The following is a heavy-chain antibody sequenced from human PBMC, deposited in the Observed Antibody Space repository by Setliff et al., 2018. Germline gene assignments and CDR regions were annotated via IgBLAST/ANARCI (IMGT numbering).Heavy chain of an antibody. D-gene: IGHD4-17*01. Sequence: SETLSLTCTVYGGSSTGYYWSWFRQVPGKGLEWIAEIGHSDMPHYNTSLKSRVTISADTSKSEFSLRLNSVTAADSAVYYCARHGGWYFDLWGRGTLVTVSS. V-gene: IGHV4-34*01. CDR1: GGSSTGYY. CDR3: ARHGGWYFDL. J-gene: IGHJ2*01. CDR2: IGHSDMP.